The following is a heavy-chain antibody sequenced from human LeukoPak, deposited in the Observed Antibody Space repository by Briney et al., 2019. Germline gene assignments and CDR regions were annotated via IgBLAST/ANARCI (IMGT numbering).Heavy chain of an antibody. CDR2: TYYRSKWSN. Sequence: SQTLSLTCAISGDSVSSNSAAWNWTRQSPSRGLEWLGRTYYRSKWSNDYAVSVKSRITINADTSKNQFSLHLNSVTPEDTAVYYCVRSRDGYLTAFDPWGQGTLVTVSS. V-gene: IGHV6-1*01. D-gene: IGHD5-24*01. J-gene: IGHJ5*02. CDR1: GDSVSSNSAA. CDR3: VRSRDGYLTAFDP.